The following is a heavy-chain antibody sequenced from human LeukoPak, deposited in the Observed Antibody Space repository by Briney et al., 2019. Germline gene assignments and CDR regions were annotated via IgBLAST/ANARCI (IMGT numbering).Heavy chain of an antibody. V-gene: IGHV3-23*01. Sequence: PGGSLRLSCAASGFTFSNYAMSWVRQAPGKGLEWVSAISGSASSTYHADSVKGRFTISRDNAKNSLYLQMNSLRAEDTAVYYCARGASRDYYDSSGYYPDYWGQGTLVTVSS. CDR2: ISGSASST. CDR1: GFTFSNYA. J-gene: IGHJ4*02. CDR3: ARGASRDYYDSSGYYPDY. D-gene: IGHD3-22*01.